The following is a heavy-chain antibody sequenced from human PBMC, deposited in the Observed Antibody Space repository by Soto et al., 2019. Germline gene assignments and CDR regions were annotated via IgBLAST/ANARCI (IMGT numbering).Heavy chain of an antibody. V-gene: IGHV3-30-3*01. Sequence: GGSLRLSCAASGFTFSSYAMHWVRQAPGKGLEWVAVISYDGSNKYYADSVKGRFTISRDNSKNTLYLQMNSLRAEDTAVYYCAGVGYSSSWDHEFDYWGQGTLVTVSS. CDR2: ISYDGSNK. J-gene: IGHJ4*02. CDR3: AGVGYSSSWDHEFDY. D-gene: IGHD6-13*01. CDR1: GFTFSSYA.